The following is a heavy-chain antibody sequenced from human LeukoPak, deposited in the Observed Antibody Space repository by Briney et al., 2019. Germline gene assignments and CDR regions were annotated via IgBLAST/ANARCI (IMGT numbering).Heavy chain of an antibody. Sequence: GGSLRLSCAASGFTFSDYYMSWIRQAPGKGLEWVSYISSSGSTIYYADSVKGRFTISRDNAKNLLYLQMNSLRAEDTAVYYCARDSPKLYYYYGMDVWGKGTTVTVSS. CDR1: GFTFSDYY. V-gene: IGHV3-11*01. CDR2: ISSSGSTI. J-gene: IGHJ6*04. CDR3: ARDSPKLYYYYGMDV. D-gene: IGHD1-7*01.